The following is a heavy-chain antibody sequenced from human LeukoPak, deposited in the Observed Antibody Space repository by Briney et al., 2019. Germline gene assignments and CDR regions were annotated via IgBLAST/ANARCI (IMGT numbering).Heavy chain of an antibody. V-gene: IGHV3-21*06. CDR1: GFTFDDYG. Sequence: GGSLRLSCAASGFTFDDYGMSWVRQAPGKGLEWVSSISSTSTYIYCADSMKGRFIISRDNARNSLYLEMNSLRAEDTAVYYCARIIGISGTYPTDYWGQGTLVTVSS. CDR2: ISSTSTYI. J-gene: IGHJ4*02. CDR3: ARIIGISGTYPTDY. D-gene: IGHD1-26*01.